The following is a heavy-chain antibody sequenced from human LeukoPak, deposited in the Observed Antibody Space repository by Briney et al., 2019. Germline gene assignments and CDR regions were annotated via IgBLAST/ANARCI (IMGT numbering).Heavy chain of an antibody. V-gene: IGHV3-48*02. Sequence: SGRSLRLSCAASGFTFSSYSMNWVRQAPEKGLEWVSYISSSSSTIYYADSVKGRFTISRDNAKNSLYLQMNSVRDEDTAVYYCARDHRSPITMVRGVIDCIDYWGQGTLVTVSS. CDR2: ISSSSSTI. J-gene: IGHJ4*02. D-gene: IGHD3-10*01. CDR1: GFTFSSYS. CDR3: ARDHRSPITMVRGVIDCIDY.